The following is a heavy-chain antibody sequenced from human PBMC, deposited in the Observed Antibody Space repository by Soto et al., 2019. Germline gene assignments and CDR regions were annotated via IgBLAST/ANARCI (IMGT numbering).Heavy chain of an antibody. V-gene: IGHV3-9*01. CDR2: ISWNSGSI. J-gene: IGHJ4*02. CDR3: AKDISRYSSSEYSIFDY. CDR1: GFTFDDYA. Sequence: GGSLRLSCAASGFTFDDYAMHWVRQAPGKGLEWVSGISWNSGSIGYADSVKGRFTISRDNAKNSLYLQMNSLRAEDTALYYCAKDISRYSSSEYSIFDYWGQGTLVTVSS. D-gene: IGHD6-13*01.